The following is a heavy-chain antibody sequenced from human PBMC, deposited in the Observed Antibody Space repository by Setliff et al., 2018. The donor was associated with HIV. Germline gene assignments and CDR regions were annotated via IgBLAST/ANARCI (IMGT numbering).Heavy chain of an antibody. CDR1: GGNFRSYG. Sequence: SVKVSCKASGGNFRSYGISWVRQAPGQGLEWMGGIIPIFGPTNYAQKFQGRLTITADESTSTAYMELSSLRSEDTAVYYCVGLGYSFSYRWWFDPWGQGTLVTVSS. CDR3: VGLGYSFSYRWWFDP. D-gene: IGHD5-18*01. V-gene: IGHV1-69*13. J-gene: IGHJ5*02. CDR2: IIPIFGPT.